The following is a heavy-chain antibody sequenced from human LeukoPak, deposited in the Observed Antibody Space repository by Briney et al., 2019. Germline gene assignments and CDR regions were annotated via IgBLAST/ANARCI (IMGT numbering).Heavy chain of an antibody. J-gene: IGHJ4*02. CDR3: ARESSGLPGTREFDY. Sequence: ASVKVSCKASGYTFTHYTISWVRQAPGQGLEWMGWISTYNDNTNYAQKLQGRVTMTTDTSTSTAYMDLRSLRSDDTAVYYCARESSGLPGTREFDYWGQGTLVTVSS. V-gene: IGHV1-18*01. CDR1: GYTFTHYT. CDR2: ISTYNDNT. D-gene: IGHD6-13*01.